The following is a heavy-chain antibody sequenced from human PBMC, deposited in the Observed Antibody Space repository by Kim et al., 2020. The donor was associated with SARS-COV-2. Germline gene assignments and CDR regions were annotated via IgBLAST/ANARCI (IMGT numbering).Heavy chain of an antibody. CDR3: AREDYNDCKWGVFDY. CDR1: GFTFISYD. J-gene: IGHJ4*02. V-gene: IGHV3-23*01. D-gene: IGHD4-17*01. CDR2: ISGRGDKT. Sequence: GGSLRLSCAASGFTFISYDMDWVRQAPGKGLEWVSGISGRGDKTFYPDSVKGRFTISRDNSQNTLYLQMRSLRDEDTAVYFCAREDYNDCKWGVFDYWGQGRMVTVSS.